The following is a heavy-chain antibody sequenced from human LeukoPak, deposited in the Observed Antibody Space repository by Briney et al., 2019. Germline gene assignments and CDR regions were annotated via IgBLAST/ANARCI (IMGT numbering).Heavy chain of an antibody. J-gene: IGHJ4*02. CDR3: ARDPGARYYDTI. CDR1: GGTFSSYA. CDR2: IIPILGIA. V-gene: IGHV1-69*04. D-gene: IGHD3-22*01. Sequence: SVKLSCKASGGTFSSYAISWVRQTPGQGLEWMGRIIPILGIANYAQKFQGRVTITADNSTSTAYMELSSLRSEDTAVYCCARDPGARYYDTIWGQGTLITVSS.